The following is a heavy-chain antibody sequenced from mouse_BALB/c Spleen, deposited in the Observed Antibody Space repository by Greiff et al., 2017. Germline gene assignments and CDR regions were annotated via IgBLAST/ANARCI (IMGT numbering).Heavy chain of an antibody. J-gene: IGHJ2*01. CDR2: ISTYYGDA. V-gene: IGHV1S137*01. CDR3: ARFATTGYFDY. D-gene: IGHD1-1*01. Sequence: VKLMESGAELVRPGVSVKISCKGSGYTFTDYAMHWVKQSHAKSLEWIGVISTYYGDASYNQKFKGKATMTVDKSSSTAYMELARLTSEDSAIYYCARFATTGYFDYWGQGTTLTVSS. CDR1: GYTFTDYA.